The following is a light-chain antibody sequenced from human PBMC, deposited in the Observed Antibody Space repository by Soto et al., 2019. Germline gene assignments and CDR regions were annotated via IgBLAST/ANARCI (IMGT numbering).Light chain of an antibody. Sequence: EIVMTQSPATLSVSPGERATLSCRASQSVSSNLAWYQKKPGQAPRLLIYGASTRATGIPARFSGNGSGTEFTLTISSLQSEDFAVYYCQQYNNWPPYTFGQGTKLEIK. CDR2: GAS. CDR3: QQYNNWPPYT. CDR1: QSVSSN. J-gene: IGKJ2*01. V-gene: IGKV3-15*01.